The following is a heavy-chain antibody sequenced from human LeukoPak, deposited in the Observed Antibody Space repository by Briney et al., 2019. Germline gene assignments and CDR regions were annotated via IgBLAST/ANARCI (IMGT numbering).Heavy chain of an antibody. CDR2: ISTSGSTI. CDR3: AKVGTPRYSSSHFDY. D-gene: IGHD6-13*01. Sequence: GGTLRLSCAASGFTFSDYYMTWIRQAPGKGLEWVSYISTSGSTIYYADSVKGRFTISRDNAKNSLYLQMNSLRAEDTAVYYCAKVGTPRYSSSHFDYWGQGTLVTVSS. CDR1: GFTFSDYY. V-gene: IGHV3-11*01. J-gene: IGHJ4*02.